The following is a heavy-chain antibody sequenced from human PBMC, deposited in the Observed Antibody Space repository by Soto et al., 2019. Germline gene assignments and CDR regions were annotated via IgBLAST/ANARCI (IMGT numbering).Heavy chain of an antibody. CDR1: GFSLSSATLG. Sequence: QVTLKESGPVLVKPTETLTLTCTVSGFSLSSATLGVAWIRQPPGKALEWLAHIFSNDEKSYTASLRSRLTNSEDTAKSHVVLTMTSMDPVDTGTYYCARAGLYGLDVWGQGTTVTVSS. CDR2: IFSNDEK. CDR3: ARAGLYGLDV. V-gene: IGHV2-26*01. J-gene: IGHJ6*02.